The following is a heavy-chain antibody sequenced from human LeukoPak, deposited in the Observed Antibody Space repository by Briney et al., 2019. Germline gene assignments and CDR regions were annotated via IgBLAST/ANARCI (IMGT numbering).Heavy chain of an antibody. Sequence: SETLSLTCTVSSGSISSSSYYWGWIRQPPGKGLEWIGGIYYSGTTYYNPSLKSRVTISVDTSKNQFSLKLSSVTAADTAVYYCARGPLLLSLGKAFDIWGQGTMVTVSS. J-gene: IGHJ3*02. CDR1: SGSISSSSYY. CDR3: ARGPLLLSLGKAFDI. CDR2: IYYSGTT. D-gene: IGHD7-27*01. V-gene: IGHV4-39*07.